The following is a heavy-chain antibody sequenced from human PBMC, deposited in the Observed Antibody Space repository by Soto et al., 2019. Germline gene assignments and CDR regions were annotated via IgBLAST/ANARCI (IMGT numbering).Heavy chain of an antibody. CDR1: GGSISSYY. CDR2: IYYSGST. V-gene: IGHV4-59*01. D-gene: IGHD3-3*01. Sequence: PSETLSLTCTVSGGSISSYYWSWIRQPPGKGLEWIGYIYYSGSTNYNPSLKSRVTISVDTSKNQFSLKLSSVTAADTAVYYCANLGEFFWSGYNYRGQRTLVPVSS. J-gene: IGHJ4*02. CDR3: ANLGEFFWSGYNY.